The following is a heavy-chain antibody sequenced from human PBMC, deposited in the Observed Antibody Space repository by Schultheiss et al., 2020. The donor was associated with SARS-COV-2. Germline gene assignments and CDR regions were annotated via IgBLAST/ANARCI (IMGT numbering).Heavy chain of an antibody. CDR2: IYYSGST. Sequence: SETLSLTCTVSGGSISSYYWSWIRQPPGKGLEWIGYIYYSGSTNYNPSLKSRVTISVDTSKNQFSLKLSSVTAADTAVYYCARELLWFGGLAFDIWGQGTMVTVSS. V-gene: IGHV4-59*01. CDR3: ARELLWFGGLAFDI. D-gene: IGHD3-10*01. CDR1: GGSISSYY. J-gene: IGHJ3*02.